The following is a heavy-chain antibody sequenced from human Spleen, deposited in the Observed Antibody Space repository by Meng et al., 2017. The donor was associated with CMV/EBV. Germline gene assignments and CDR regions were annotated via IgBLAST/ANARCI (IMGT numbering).Heavy chain of an antibody. J-gene: IGHJ4*02. D-gene: IGHD3-3*01. Sequence: GESLKISCAASGFTFSRYAMSWVRQAPGKGLEWVSTISGSGGSTYYADSVRGRFTISRDNSKNTLFLQMNSLRPEDTAVYYCARENSHYDFWSGYSPPYIDYWGQGTLVTVSS. CDR3: ARENSHYDFWSGYSPPYIDY. V-gene: IGHV3-23*01. CDR1: GFTFSRYA. CDR2: ISGSGGST.